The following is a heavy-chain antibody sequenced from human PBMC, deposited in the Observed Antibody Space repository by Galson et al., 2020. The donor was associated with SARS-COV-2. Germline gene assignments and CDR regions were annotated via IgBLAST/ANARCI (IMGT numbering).Heavy chain of an antibody. Sequence: SETLSLTCTVSGGSISSYYWSWIRQPPGKGLEWIGYIYYSGSTNYNHALKSRVTISVDTSKNQFSLKLSSVTAADTAVYYCARDLGSPPYYYYGMDVWGQGTTVTVSS. CDR1: GGSISSYY. CDR2: IYYSGST. D-gene: IGHD2-15*01. J-gene: IGHJ6*02. CDR3: ARDLGSPPYYYYGMDV. V-gene: IGHV4-59*13.